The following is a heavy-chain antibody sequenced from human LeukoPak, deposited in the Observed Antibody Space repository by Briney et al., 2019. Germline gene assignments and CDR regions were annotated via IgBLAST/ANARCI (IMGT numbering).Heavy chain of an antibody. Sequence: GGSLRLSCAASGFTFSSYEVNWVRQAPGKGLEWVSYISSSGSTIYYADSVKGRFTISRDNAKNSLYLQMNSLRAEDTAVYYCARSYGGTYYSDYWGQGTLVTVSS. CDR1: GFTFSSYE. D-gene: IGHD4-23*01. J-gene: IGHJ4*02. CDR2: ISSSGSTI. CDR3: ARSYGGTYYSDY. V-gene: IGHV3-48*03.